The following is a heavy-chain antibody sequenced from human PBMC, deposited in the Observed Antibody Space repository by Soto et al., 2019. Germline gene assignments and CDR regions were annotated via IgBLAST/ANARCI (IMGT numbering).Heavy chain of an antibody. CDR3: ARDPDCGGDCYS. CDR2: IIPIFGTA. J-gene: IGHJ4*02. CDR1: GGTFSSYA. Sequence: ASVKVSCKASGGTFSSYAISWVRQAPGQGLEWMGGIIPIFGTANYAQKFQGRVTITADESTSTAYMELSSLRSEDTAVYYCARDPDCGGDCYSWGQGTLVTVSS. D-gene: IGHD2-21*02. V-gene: IGHV1-69*13.